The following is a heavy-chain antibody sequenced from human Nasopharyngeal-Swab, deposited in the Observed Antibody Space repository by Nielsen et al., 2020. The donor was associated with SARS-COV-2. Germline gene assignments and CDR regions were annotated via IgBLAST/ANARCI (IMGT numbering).Heavy chain of an antibody. CDR3: ARDGLDYDFWSAYFMDV. V-gene: IGHV3-21*01. CDR1: GFTFNNYN. D-gene: IGHD3-3*01. CDR2: ISRSSSYI. J-gene: IGHJ6*02. Sequence: GGPLRLSCAASGFTFNNYNFNWVRQAPGKGLEWVSSISRSSSYIYYADSVKGRFTISRDNAKNSLYLQMNSLRAEDTAVYYCARDGLDYDFWSAYFMDVWGQGTTVTVSS.